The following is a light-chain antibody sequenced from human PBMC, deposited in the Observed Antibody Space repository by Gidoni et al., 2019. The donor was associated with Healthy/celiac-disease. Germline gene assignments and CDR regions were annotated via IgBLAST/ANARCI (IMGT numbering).Light chain of an antibody. Sequence: QSVLTPPPSASVTPGQRVTIPCSGSSANIGSNYVYWYQQLPGTAPKLLIYRNNQRPSGVPDRFSGSKSGTSASLAISGLRSEDEADYYCAAWDDSLSGVVFGGGTKLTVL. J-gene: IGLJ2*01. V-gene: IGLV1-47*01. CDR1: SANIGSNY. CDR3: AAWDDSLSGVV. CDR2: RNN.